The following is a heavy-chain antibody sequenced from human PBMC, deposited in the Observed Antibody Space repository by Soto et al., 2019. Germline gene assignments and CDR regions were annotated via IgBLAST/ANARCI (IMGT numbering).Heavy chain of an antibody. CDR1: GFTFSSYA. V-gene: IGHV3-30-3*01. CDR2: ISYDGSNK. Sequence: QVQLVESEGGVVQPGRSLRLSCAASGFTFSSYAMHWVRQAPGKGLEWVAVISYDGSNKYYADSVKGRFTISRDNSKNTLYLQMNSLRAEDTAVYYCARGPTGFDYWGQGTLVTVSS. J-gene: IGHJ4*02. CDR3: ARGPTGFDY.